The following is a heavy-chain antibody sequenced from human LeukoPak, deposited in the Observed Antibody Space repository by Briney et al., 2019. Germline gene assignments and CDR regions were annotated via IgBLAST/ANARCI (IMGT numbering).Heavy chain of an antibody. CDR1: GFTFSSYS. V-gene: IGHV3-48*01. CDR2: ISSSTI. J-gene: IGHJ4*02. Sequence: PGGSLRLSCAASGFTFSSYSMNWVRQAPGKGLEWVSYISSSTIYYADSVKGRFTISRDNAKNSLYLQMNSLRAEDTAVYYCARNVIYYFDYWGQGTLVTVSS. D-gene: IGHD2/OR15-2a*01. CDR3: ARNVIYYFDY.